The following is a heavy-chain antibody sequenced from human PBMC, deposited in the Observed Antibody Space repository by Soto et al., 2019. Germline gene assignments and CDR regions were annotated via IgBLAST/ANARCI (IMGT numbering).Heavy chain of an antibody. D-gene: IGHD3-10*01. CDR3: ARTLEYYYGSGSYYNGNWSDP. V-gene: IGHV4-59*08. Sequence: SETMSLTCTVSGGSISSYCWSWIRKPTGKGLEWIGYIYYSGSTNYNPSLKSRVTISVDTSKNQFSLKLSSVTAADTAVYYCARTLEYYYGSGSYYNGNWSDPWGQGTLVTVS. CDR2: IYYSGST. CDR1: GGSISSYC. J-gene: IGHJ5*02.